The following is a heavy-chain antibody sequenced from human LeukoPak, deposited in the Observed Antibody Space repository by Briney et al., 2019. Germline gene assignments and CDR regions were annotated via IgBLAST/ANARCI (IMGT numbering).Heavy chain of an antibody. V-gene: IGHV3-74*01. CDR3: ARDRGITIDY. CDR2: IESDGTTV. D-gene: IGHD3-10*01. Sequence: GGSLRLSCAASGFSFRKYWMHWVRQPPGKGLLWVSRIESDGTTVNYADSVRGRFTISRDNAKNTLYLQMDNLRAEDTAVYYCARDRGITIDYWGQGTLVTVSS. CDR1: GFSFRKYW. J-gene: IGHJ4*02.